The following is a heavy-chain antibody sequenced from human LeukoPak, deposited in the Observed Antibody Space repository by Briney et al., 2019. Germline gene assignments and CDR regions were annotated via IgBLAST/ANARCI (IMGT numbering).Heavy chain of an antibody. J-gene: IGHJ4*02. CDR1: GYTFTGYY. CDR3: ARGARRITMIVVVTLGY. V-gene: IGHV1-2*06. CDR2: INPNSGGT. D-gene: IGHD3-22*01. Sequence: ASVKVSYKASGYTFTGYYMHWVRQAPGQGLEWMGRINPNSGGTNYAQKFQGRVTMTRRTYISTAYMELSRLRSDDTAVYYCARGARRITMIVVVTLGYWGQGTLVTVSS.